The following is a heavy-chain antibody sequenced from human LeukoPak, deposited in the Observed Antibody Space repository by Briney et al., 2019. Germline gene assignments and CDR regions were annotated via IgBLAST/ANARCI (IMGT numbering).Heavy chain of an antibody. V-gene: IGHV1-2*02. Sequence: GASVKVSCKASVYTFTDYYMHWVRQAPGQGFEWMGWINPNDGDTNYAQKFQGRVTMTRDTSISTAHMEVSRLRSDDTAVYYCARADFLYCSSTTCLFDYWGQGTLVTVSS. J-gene: IGHJ4*02. D-gene: IGHD2-2*01. CDR1: VYTFTDYY. CDR2: INPNDGDT. CDR3: ARADFLYCSSTTCLFDY.